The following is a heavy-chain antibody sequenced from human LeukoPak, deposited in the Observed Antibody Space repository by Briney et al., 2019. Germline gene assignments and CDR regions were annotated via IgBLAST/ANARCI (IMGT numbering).Heavy chain of an antibody. CDR3: AREYPLSYSSVWYDY. J-gene: IGHJ4*02. Sequence: WASVKVSCKASGYTFTSYDINWVRQAPGQGLEWMGWMNPNSGNTGYAQKFQGRVTMTRNTSISTAYMELSSLRSEDTAVYYCAREYPLSYSSVWYDYWGQGTLVTVSS. V-gene: IGHV1-8*01. D-gene: IGHD6-19*01. CDR1: GYTFTSYD. CDR2: MNPNSGNT.